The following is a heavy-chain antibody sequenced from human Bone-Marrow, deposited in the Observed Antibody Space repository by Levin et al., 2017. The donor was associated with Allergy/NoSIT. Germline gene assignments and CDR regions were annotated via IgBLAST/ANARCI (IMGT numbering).Heavy chain of an antibody. CDR2: IWYDGSNK. V-gene: IGHV3-33*01. Sequence: PGGSLRLSCAASGFTFSSYGMHWVRQAPGKGLEWVAVIWYDGSNKYYADSVKGRFTISRDNSKNTLYLQMNSLRAEDTAVYYCARDGRAGYSSSSKWFDPWGQGTLVTVSS. D-gene: IGHD6-6*01. CDR3: ARDGRAGYSSSSKWFDP. CDR1: GFTFSSYG. J-gene: IGHJ5*02.